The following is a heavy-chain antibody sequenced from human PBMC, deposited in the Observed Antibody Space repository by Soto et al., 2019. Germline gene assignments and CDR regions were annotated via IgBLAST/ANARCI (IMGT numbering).Heavy chain of an antibody. CDR3: AKRRGDGYFDL. J-gene: IGHJ2*01. D-gene: IGHD7-27*01. CDR2: IGGTSGST. V-gene: IGHV3-23*01. Sequence: EVQLLESGGGLVQPGRSLRLSCVASGFTFNNFVMGWVRQAPGKGLEWVSAIGGTSGSTYYADSMLGRFTISRDNSKNTLHLQLNSLTAEDTAVYYCAKRRGDGYFDLWGRGTLVTVSS. CDR1: GFTFNNFV.